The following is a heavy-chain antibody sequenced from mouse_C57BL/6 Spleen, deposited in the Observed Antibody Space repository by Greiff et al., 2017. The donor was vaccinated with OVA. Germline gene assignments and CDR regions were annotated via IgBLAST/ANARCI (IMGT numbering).Heavy chain of an antibody. J-gene: IGHJ2*01. CDR3: ARDYYSNYVVDY. V-gene: IGHV1-55*01. Sequence: VQLQQPGAELVKPGASVKMSCKASGYTFTSYWITWVKQRPGQGLEWIGDIYPGSGSTNYNEKFKSKATLTVDTSSSTAYMQLSSLTSEDSAVYYCARDYYSNYVVDYWGQGTTLTVSS. CDR2: IYPGSGST. D-gene: IGHD2-5*01. CDR1: GYTFTSYW.